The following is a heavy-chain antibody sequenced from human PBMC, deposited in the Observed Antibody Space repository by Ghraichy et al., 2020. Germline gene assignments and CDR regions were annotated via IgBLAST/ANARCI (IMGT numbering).Heavy chain of an antibody. J-gene: IGHJ5*01. V-gene: IGHV3-23*01. Sequence: GGSLRLSCAASGFTFSSYAMSWVRQAPGKGLEWVSSISGSIGRTYYANSVKGRFTISRDNSKNMLYLQMNSLRAEDTAAYYCAKDGSVYDFWRTKNWFDSWGQGTLVTVSA. CDR1: GFTFSSYA. CDR2: ISGSIGRT. CDR3: AKDGSVYDFWRTKNWFDS. D-gene: IGHD3-3*01.